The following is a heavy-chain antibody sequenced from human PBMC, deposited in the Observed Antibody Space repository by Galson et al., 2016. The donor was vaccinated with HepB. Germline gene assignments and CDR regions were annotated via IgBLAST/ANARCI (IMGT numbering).Heavy chain of an antibody. CDR3: AKDGDYYDPSGEPSYFDY. CDR2: ISTSGGGT. J-gene: IGHJ4*02. V-gene: IGHV3-23*01. CDR1: GFTFSNFA. Sequence: SLRLSCAASGFTFSNFAMGWVRQAPGKGLEWVSSISTSGGGTYYADSVKGRFTLSRDNSKNTLFLQMNSLRAEDTAVYYCAKDGDYYDPSGEPSYFDYWGQGTLVTVSS. D-gene: IGHD3-22*01.